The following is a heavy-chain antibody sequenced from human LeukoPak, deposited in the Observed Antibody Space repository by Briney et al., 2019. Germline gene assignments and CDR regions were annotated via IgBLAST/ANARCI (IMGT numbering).Heavy chain of an antibody. Sequence: GGSLRLSCAASGFTFSSYAMSWVRQAPGKGLEWVSAISGSGGSTYYADSVKGRFTISRDNSKNTLYLQMNSLRAEDTAVYYCAKDFILVPAANDAFGIWGQGTMVTVSS. J-gene: IGHJ3*02. V-gene: IGHV3-23*01. D-gene: IGHD2-2*01. CDR1: GFTFSSYA. CDR2: ISGSGGST. CDR3: AKDFILVPAANDAFGI.